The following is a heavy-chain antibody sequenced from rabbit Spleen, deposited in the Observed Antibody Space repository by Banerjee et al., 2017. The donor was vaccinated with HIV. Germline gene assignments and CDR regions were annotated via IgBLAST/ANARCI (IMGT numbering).Heavy chain of an antibody. CDR2: IDPVFGIT. CDR3: VREVAAKFSL. Sequence: QLEESAGGLVQPGGSLKLSCKASGFTLSSYYMNWVRQAPGKGLEWIGYIDPVFGITYYANWVNGRFTISSHNAQNTLFLQLNSLTAADTATYFCVREVAAKFSLWGPGTLVTVS. CDR1: GFTLSSYY. D-gene: IGHD4-1*01. V-gene: IGHV1S7*01. J-gene: IGHJ4*01.